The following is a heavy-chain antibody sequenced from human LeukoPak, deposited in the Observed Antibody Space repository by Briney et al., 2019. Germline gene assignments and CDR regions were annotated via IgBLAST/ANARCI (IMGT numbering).Heavy chain of an antibody. CDR1: GFTVSSYA. CDR3: AKDDDGHHHGVDH. V-gene: IGHV3-23*01. J-gene: IGHJ4*02. Sequence: GGSLRLSCAASGFTVSSYAMTWVRQAPGKGLEWVSAIGYSAGDTYYADSVKGRFTISRDNSMHTLYLQMSSLRADDTALYYCAKDDDGHHHGVDHWGQGTLVTVSS. CDR2: IGYSAGDT. D-gene: IGHD4-17*01.